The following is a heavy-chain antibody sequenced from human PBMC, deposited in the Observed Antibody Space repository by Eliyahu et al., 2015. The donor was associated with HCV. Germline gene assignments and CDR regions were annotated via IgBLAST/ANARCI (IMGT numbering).Heavy chain of an antibody. D-gene: IGHD2-21*01. CDR2: ISYDGSYT. CDR3: AKDWDANYDGGFWYSSFFDH. J-gene: IGHJ4*01. CDR1: GFIFSTYG. V-gene: IGHV3-30*18. Sequence: QVQLVESGGGVVQPGRSLRLSCAASGFIFSTYGMHWVRQRPGEGLEWVGVISYDGSYTFFEDSVKGRFTISRDNSKNTLYLQMNSLTTEDTAVYYCAKDWDANYDGGFWYSSFFDHWGHGTLVTVSS.